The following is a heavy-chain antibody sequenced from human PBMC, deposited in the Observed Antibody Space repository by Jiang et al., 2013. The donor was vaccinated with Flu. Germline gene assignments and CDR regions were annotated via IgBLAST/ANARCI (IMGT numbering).Heavy chain of an antibody. CDR2: ISYDGSNK. D-gene: IGHD2-2*01. V-gene: IGHV3-30*04. J-gene: IGHJ6*02. CDR3: ARDPGCSGTSCYYYYGMDV. Sequence: KGLEWVAVISYDGSNKYYADSVKGRFTISRDNSKNTLYLQMNSLRAEDTAVHYCARDPGCSGTSCYYYYGMDVWGQGTTVTVSS.